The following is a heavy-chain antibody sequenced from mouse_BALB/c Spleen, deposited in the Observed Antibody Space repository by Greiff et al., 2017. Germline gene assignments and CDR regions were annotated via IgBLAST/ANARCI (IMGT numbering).Heavy chain of an antibody. V-gene: IGHV1-7*01. D-gene: IGHD1-1*01. CDR2: INPSTGYT. Sequence: QVQLQQSGAELAKPGASVKMSCKASGYTFTSYWMHWVKQRPGQGLEWIGYINPSTGYTEYNQKFKDKATLTADKSSSTTYMQLSSLTSEDSAVYYCARSDLENYYGTFDYWGQGTTLTVSS. CDR3: ARSDLENYYGTFDY. J-gene: IGHJ2*01. CDR1: GYTFTSYW.